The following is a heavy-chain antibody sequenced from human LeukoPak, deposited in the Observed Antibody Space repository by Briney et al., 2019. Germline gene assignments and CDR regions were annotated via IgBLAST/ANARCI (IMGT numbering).Heavy chain of an antibody. D-gene: IGHD6-13*01. CDR3: AREGWYSSSFDY. Sequence: PSETLSLTCAVYGGSFSGYYWSWIRQPPGKGLEWIGEINHSGSTNYNPSLKSRVTISVDTSKNQLSLKLSSVTAADTAVYYCAREGWYSSSFDYWGQGTLVTVSS. J-gene: IGHJ4*02. CDR2: INHSGST. CDR1: GGSFSGYY. V-gene: IGHV4-34*01.